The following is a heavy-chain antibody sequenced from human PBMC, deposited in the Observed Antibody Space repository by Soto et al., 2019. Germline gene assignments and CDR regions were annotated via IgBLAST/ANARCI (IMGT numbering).Heavy chain of an antibody. CDR2: MNPNSGNT. V-gene: IGHV1-8*01. CDR1: GYTFTSYD. J-gene: IGHJ1*01. CDR3: ARVTRRITIFGVVNRAEYFQH. Sequence: ASVKVSCKASGYTFTSYDISWVRQATGQGLEWVGWMNPNSGNTGYAQKFQGRVTMTRNTSISTAYMELSSLRSEDTAVYYCARVTRRITIFGVVNRAEYFQHWG. D-gene: IGHD3-3*01.